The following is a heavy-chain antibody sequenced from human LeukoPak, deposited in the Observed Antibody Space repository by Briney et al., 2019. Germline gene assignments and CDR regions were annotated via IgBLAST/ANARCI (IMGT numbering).Heavy chain of an antibody. Sequence: ASVKVSCKASGYTFTSYGISWVRQAPGQGLEWMGWISAYNGNTNHAQKLQGRVTMTTDTSTSTAYMELRSLRSDDTAVYYCATTLYDSSGYYPEYYFDYWGQGTLVTVSS. CDR3: ATTLYDSSGYYPEYYFDY. CDR2: ISAYNGNT. D-gene: IGHD3-22*01. CDR1: GYTFTSYG. J-gene: IGHJ4*02. V-gene: IGHV1-18*01.